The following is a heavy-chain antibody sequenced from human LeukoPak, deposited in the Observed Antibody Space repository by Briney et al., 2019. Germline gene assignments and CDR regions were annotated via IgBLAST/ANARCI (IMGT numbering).Heavy chain of an antibody. V-gene: IGHV4-38-2*02. CDR1: GYSISSGYT. D-gene: IGHD3-9*01. J-gene: IGHJ2*01. CDR3: AREMYYDILTGNLYWYFDL. Sequence: KTSETLSLTCTVSGYSISSGYTWGWIRQPPGKGLEWIGSFYHSGSTYYNPSLRSRITISVDTSKNQFSLNLSSVTAADTAVYYCAREMYYDILTGNLYWYFDLWGRGTLVTVSS. CDR2: FYHSGST.